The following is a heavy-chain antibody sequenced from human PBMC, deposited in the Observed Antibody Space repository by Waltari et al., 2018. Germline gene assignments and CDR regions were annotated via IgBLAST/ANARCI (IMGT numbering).Heavy chain of an antibody. J-gene: IGHJ4*02. CDR2: INPDSGET. D-gene: IGHD6-6*01. Sequence: QAPLVQSGAEVKKPGASVNISCKASGSSFTGYYLNWVRQAPGQGLEWMGWINPDSGETNYAQKFQGRVTMTRDTSINTAYLDLGSLTPDDTALYYCASISRVDYWGQGTLVTVSS. CDR3: ASISRVDY. CDR1: GSSFTGYY. V-gene: IGHV1-2*02.